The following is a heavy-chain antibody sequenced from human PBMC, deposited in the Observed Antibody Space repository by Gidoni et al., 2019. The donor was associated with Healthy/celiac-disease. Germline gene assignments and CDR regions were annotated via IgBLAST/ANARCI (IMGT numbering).Heavy chain of an antibody. D-gene: IGHD3-10*01. CDR2: INPNSGGT. Sequence: QVQLVQHGAEVKKPGASVKVSCKASGYTFTGYYMHWVRQAPGQGLEWMGWINPNSGGTNYAQKFQGRVTMTRDTSISTAYMELSRLRSDDTAVYYCARGDNYYGSGSYYKALGFDYWGQGTLVTVSS. CDR3: ARGDNYYGSGSYYKALGFDY. CDR1: GYTFTGYY. J-gene: IGHJ4*02. V-gene: IGHV1-2*02.